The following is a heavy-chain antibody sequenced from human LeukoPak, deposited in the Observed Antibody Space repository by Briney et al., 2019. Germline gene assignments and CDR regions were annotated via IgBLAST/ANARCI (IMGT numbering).Heavy chain of an antibody. D-gene: IGHD3-3*01. CDR3: ASGYDFWSGYFGLDY. J-gene: IGHJ4*02. V-gene: IGHV3-7*01. Sequence: GGSLRLSCAASGFTFSSYWMSWVRQAPGKGLEWVANIKQDGSEKYYVDSVKGRFTISRDNAKNSLYLQMNSLRAGDTAVYYCASGYDFWSGYFGLDYWGQGTLVTVSS. CDR1: GFTFSSYW. CDR2: IKQDGSEK.